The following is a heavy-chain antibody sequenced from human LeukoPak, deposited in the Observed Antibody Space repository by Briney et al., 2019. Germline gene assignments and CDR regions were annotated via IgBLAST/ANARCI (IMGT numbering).Heavy chain of an antibody. CDR1: GYTFSKNG. V-gene: IGHV1-18*01. D-gene: IGHD2-2*01. CDR3: AKDHQYDFDY. J-gene: IGHJ4*02. Sequence: ASMKVSCKASGYTFSKNGISWVRQAPGHRLEWMGWIGAYDGNTKYAQKFQGRVTMTTDTSTSIAYLALRSLTSDDTAVYYCAKDHQYDFDYWGQGTLVTVSS. CDR2: IGAYDGNT.